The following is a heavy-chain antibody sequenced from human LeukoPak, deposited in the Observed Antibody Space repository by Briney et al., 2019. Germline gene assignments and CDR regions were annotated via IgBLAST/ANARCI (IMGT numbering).Heavy chain of an antibody. CDR1: GYTFTSYY. J-gene: IGHJ6*03. V-gene: IGHV1-46*03. CDR2: INPSGGST. Sequence: ASVKVSCKASGYTFTSYYMHGVRQAPGQGLEWMGIINPSGGSTSYAQKFQGRVTMTRDTSTSTVYMGLSSLRSEDTAVYYCAESLLAIFGVAPNYMDVWGKGTTVTVSS. D-gene: IGHD3-3*01. CDR3: AESLLAIFGVAPNYMDV.